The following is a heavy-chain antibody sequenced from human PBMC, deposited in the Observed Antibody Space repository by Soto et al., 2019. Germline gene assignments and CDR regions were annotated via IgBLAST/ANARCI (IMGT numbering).Heavy chain of an antibody. D-gene: IGHD3-16*01. Sequence: SETLSLTCSVSGDSVTDYYWNWVRQTPGKALEWIGYFYYSGTTNYNPSLKGRASISVDTSRNQFSLKLTSVSAADTAVYYCIRGGVAAPPHFEFWGQGKLVTVSS. CDR3: IRGGVAAPPHFEF. V-gene: IGHV4-59*02. CDR2: FYYSGTT. J-gene: IGHJ4*02. CDR1: GDSVTDYY.